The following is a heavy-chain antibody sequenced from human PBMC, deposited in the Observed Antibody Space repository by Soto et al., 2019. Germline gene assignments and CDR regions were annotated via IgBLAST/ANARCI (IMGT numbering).Heavy chain of an antibody. CDR3: ARGRSIAAAGKRDIYYYYGMDV. V-gene: IGHV4-34*01. CDR2: INHSGST. Sequence: PSETLSLTCAAYGWSFSGYYWSWIRRPPGKGLEWIGEINHSGSTNYNPSLKSRVTISVDTSKNQFSLKLSSGTAEDTVVYYCARGRSIAAAGKRDIYYYYGMDVWGQGTTVTVSS. D-gene: IGHD6-13*01. J-gene: IGHJ6*02. CDR1: GWSFSGYY.